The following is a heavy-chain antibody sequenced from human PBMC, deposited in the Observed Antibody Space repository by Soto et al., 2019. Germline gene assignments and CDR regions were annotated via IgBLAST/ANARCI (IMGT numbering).Heavy chain of an antibody. D-gene: IGHD5-18*01. Sequence: EEQLVESGGGLVQPGGSLKLSCAASGITLSGSAMHWVRQASGKGLEWVGRIRSKANNYATEYAESVKGRFAISRDDSKNTAYLEINGLKTEDTAVYYCARLLEDTAVVNGMDVWGQGTTVTVSS. CDR3: ARLLEDTAVVNGMDV. J-gene: IGHJ6*02. V-gene: IGHV3-73*02. CDR1: GITLSGSA. CDR2: IRSKANNYAT.